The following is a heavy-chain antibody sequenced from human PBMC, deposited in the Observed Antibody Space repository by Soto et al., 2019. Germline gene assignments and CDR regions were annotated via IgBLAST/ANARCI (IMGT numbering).Heavy chain of an antibody. V-gene: IGHV4-39*01. D-gene: IGHD6-13*01. CDR3: ARRGRQLVLAF. Sequence: SETLSLTCTVSGGSISSTSYYWGWIRQPPGKGLEWIGTIYYNWGTYYNPSLKSRVTISVDTSKNQFSLKLNSVTAVDRALYYCARRGRQLVLAFWGQGTLVTGSS. CDR1: GGSISSTSYY. CDR2: IYYNWGT. J-gene: IGHJ4*02.